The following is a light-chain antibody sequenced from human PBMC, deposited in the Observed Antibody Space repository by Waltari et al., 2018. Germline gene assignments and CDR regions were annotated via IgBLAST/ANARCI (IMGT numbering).Light chain of an antibody. CDR1: SSDVGSSDY. J-gene: IGLJ2*01. CDR3: SSNAGINNFV. Sequence: QSALIQPPSVSGSPGQTVTISCAGTSSDVGSSDYVSWYQKHPGQAPKLLIYHVTKRPSGVPDRFSGSKSGNTASLTVSGLQAEDEADYYCSSNAGINNFVFGGGTKLTVL. CDR2: HVT. V-gene: IGLV2-8*01.